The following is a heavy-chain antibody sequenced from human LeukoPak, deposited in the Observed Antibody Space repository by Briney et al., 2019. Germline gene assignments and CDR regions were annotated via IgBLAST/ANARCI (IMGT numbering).Heavy chain of an antibody. CDR1: GYTFTDYY. J-gene: IGHJ3*02. V-gene: IGHV1-2*06. CDR2: INPNSGDT. D-gene: IGHD5-24*01. Sequence: ASVKVSCKASGYTFTDYYIHWVRQAPGQGLEWMGRINPNSGDTNYSQNFQGRVTMTRDTSTSTAYMVLSRRRFDDTTVYYCARRRSRAFDIWGQGTMVTVSS. CDR3: ARRRSRAFDI.